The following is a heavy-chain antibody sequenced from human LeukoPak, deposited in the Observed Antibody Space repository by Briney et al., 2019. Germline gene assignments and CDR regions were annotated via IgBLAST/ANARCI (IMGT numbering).Heavy chain of an antibody. Sequence: GGSLRLSCAASGFTFSSYWMHWVRQAPGKGLVWVSRINSDGSSTSYADSVKGRFTISRDNAKNTLYLQMNSLRAEDTAVYYCAGAMNWNYGGADAFDIWGQGTMVTVSS. CDR3: AGAMNWNYGGADAFDI. J-gene: IGHJ3*02. CDR1: GFTFSSYW. D-gene: IGHD1-7*01. V-gene: IGHV3-74*01. CDR2: INSDGSST.